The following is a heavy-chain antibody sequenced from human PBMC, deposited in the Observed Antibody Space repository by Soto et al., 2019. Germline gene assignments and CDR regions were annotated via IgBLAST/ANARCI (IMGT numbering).Heavy chain of an antibody. CDR1: GDSITSRDFY. CDR2: ISHSGDT. CDR3: ARQMRGPMPYFGWLSPVTS. V-gene: IGHV4-39*01. D-gene: IGHD3-9*01. J-gene: IGHJ4*02. Sequence: QLRLQESCPGLVKPSGTLSLTCTVSGDSITSRDFYWGWIRRPPGQGLEWVGTISHSGDTFYNPPLKRRLTTSLDASKNQFSMRLTSVTAADAAVYFCARQMRGPMPYFGWLSPVTSWGQGTQVTVSS.